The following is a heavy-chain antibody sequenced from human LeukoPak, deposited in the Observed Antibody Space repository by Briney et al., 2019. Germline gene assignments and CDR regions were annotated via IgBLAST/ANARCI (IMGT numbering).Heavy chain of an antibody. J-gene: IGHJ1*01. V-gene: IGHV3-23*01. CDR1: GFMFSNFG. D-gene: IGHD3-9*01. Sequence: GRSLRLSCAASGFMFSNFGMHWVRQAPGKGLEWVSTISGSGGGTYYADSVKGRFTISRDNSKNTLYLQMNSLRAEDTAVYYCAKAPQYYDILTAHYKPQYFQHWGQGTLVTVSS. CDR3: AKAPQYYDILTAHYKPQYFQH. CDR2: ISGSGGGT.